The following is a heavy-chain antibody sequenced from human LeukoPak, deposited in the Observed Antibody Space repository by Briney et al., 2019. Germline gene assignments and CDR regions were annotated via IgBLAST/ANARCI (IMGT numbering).Heavy chain of an antibody. J-gene: IGHJ4*02. V-gene: IGHV1-2*02. Sequence: ASVKVSCKASGYTFTGYYLHWVRQAPGQGLEWMGWLDPNSGDTKYAQEFQGRVTMTRDTSISTAYMELSRLTYDDTAVYYCARMAHGSYYWGQGTLVTVSS. CDR2: LDPNSGDT. D-gene: IGHD1-26*01. CDR3: ARMAHGSYY. CDR1: GYTFTGYY.